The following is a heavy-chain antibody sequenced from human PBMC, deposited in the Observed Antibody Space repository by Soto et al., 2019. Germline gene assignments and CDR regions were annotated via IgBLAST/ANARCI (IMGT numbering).Heavy chain of an antibody. CDR3: ARRLKDHSGSSPYYSAFDF. D-gene: IGHD5-12*01. CDR2: AYPGDSDT. Sequence: GESLKISCQASGYTFSKYWIAWVRQMPGKGLEYVGIAYPGDSDTRYSPSFQGQVTISVDTSTSTAYMQWNSLKASDSAMYYCARRLKDHSGSSPYYSAFDFWGRGTTVTVSS. V-gene: IGHV5-51*01. CDR1: GYTFSKYW. J-gene: IGHJ6*02.